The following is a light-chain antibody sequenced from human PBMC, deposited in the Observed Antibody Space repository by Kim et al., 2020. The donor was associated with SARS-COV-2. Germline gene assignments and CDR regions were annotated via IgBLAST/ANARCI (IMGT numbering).Light chain of an antibody. CDR2: VGTGGIVG. CDR1: SGYSNYK. CDR3: GADHGSGSNFVLV. Sequence: QPVLTQPPSASASLGVSVTLTCTLSSGYSNYKVDWYQQRPGKGARFVMRVGTGGIVGSKGDGIPDRFSVLGSGLNRYLNIKNIQEEDESDYHCGADHGSGSNFVLVFGGGTQLTVL. J-gene: IGLJ3*02. V-gene: IGLV9-49*01.